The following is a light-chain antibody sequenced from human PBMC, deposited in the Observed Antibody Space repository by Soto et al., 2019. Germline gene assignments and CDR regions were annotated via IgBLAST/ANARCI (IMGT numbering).Light chain of an antibody. J-gene: IGKJ4*01. CDR2: KAS. CDR3: QQYNSSPLT. CDR1: QSIGAS. Sequence: DIQMTQSPSTLYASVGDRVTITCRASQSIGASLAWFQQKPGKAPNLLIYKASSLESGVPSRFSGSGSGTEFTLTISTLQPDDFATYYCQQYNSSPLTFGGGTKVEI. V-gene: IGKV1-5*03.